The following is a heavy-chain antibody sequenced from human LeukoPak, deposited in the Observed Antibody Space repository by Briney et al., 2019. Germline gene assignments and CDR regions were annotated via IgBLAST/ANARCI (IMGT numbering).Heavy chain of an antibody. CDR2: ISSSGSTI. J-gene: IGHJ3*02. V-gene: IGHV3-11*01. D-gene: IGHD6-19*01. CDR1: GFTFSDYY. Sequence: PGGSLRLSCAASGFTFSDYYMSWIRQAPGKGLEWVSYISSSGSTIYYADSVKGRFTISRDNSKNTLYLQMNSLRAEDTAVYYCAKSRAVAGMRDAFDIWGQGTMVTVSS. CDR3: AKSRAVAGMRDAFDI.